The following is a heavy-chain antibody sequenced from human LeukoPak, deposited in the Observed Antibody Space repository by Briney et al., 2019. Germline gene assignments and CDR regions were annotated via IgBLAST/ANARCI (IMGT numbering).Heavy chain of an antibody. CDR2: INPHTVET. V-gene: IGHV1-18*04. Sequence: ASGKVSCNASGSTFTTYGISWVRQGHGQGLEWMGRINPHTVETKNAKILHDRATMTADPFTDTAYMELRSLRSDDTAVYSCARGDFDFDSWGQGTLVTVS. J-gene: IGHJ4*02. CDR3: ARGDFDFDS. D-gene: IGHD2-21*01. CDR1: GSTFTTYG.